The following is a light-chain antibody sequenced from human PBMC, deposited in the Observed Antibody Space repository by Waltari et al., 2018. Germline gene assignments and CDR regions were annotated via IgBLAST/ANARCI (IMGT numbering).Light chain of an antibody. J-gene: IGLJ3*02. CDR3: CSCVGRNIYWV. V-gene: IGLV2-11*01. CDR1: SSDVGANNF. Sequence: QSALTQPRSVSGSPGQSVTISCTGTSSDVGANNFVSWYQHHPDKAPKLIFYDINKRPSWVPDRFSGSKSGNTASLTISGLQAEDEADYYCCSCVGRNIYWVFGGGTRLTVL. CDR2: DIN.